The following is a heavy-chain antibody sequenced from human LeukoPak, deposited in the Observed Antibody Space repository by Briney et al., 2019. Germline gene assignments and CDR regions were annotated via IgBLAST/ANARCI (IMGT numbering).Heavy chain of an antibody. CDR1: GFTFSSYA. Sequence: GGSLRLSCAASGFTFSSYAMSWVRQAPGKGLEWVSAISGSGGSTYYADSVKGRFTISRDNSKNTLYLQMNSLRAEDTAVYYCARDLGYGDYVSHYYFDYWGQGTLVTVSS. D-gene: IGHD4-17*01. CDR3: ARDLGYGDYVSHYYFDY. J-gene: IGHJ4*02. CDR2: ISGSGGST. V-gene: IGHV3-23*01.